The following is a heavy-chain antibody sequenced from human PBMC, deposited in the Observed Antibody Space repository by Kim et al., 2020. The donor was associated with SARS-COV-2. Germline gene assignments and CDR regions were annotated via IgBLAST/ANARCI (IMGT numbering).Heavy chain of an antibody. CDR1: GFTFDDYA. V-gene: IGHV3-9*01. D-gene: IGHD5-18*01. CDR3: AKDITAIGYSYGPFDY. J-gene: IGHJ4*02. CDR2: ISWNSGSI. Sequence: GGSLRLSCAASGFTFDDYAMHWVRQAPGKGLEWVSGISWNSGSIGYADSVKGRFTISRDNAKNSLYLQMNSLRAEDTALYYCAKDITAIGYSYGPFDYWGQGTLVTVSS.